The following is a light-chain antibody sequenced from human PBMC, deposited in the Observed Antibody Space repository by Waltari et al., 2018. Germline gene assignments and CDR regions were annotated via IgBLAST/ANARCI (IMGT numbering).Light chain of an antibody. J-gene: IGLJ2*01. CDR3: SSYTTTTRF. Sequence: QSALTQPASVSASLGQSITISCTGPSSDVATYNRVSWYQQYPGKAPELILYDVVNRPSGVSIRFSGSKSGNTASLTISGLQAEDEADYYCSSYTTTTRFFGGGTKLTVL. CDR2: DVV. V-gene: IGLV2-14*03. CDR1: SSDVATYNR.